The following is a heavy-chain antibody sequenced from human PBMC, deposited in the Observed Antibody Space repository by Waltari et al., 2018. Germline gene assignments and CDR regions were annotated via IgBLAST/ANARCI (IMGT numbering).Heavy chain of an antibody. D-gene: IGHD2-21*01. J-gene: IGHJ4*02. V-gene: IGHV3-33*01. Sequence: QVQLVESGGGVVQPGRSLRLSCAASGFTFSSYGLHWVRQAPGKGLEWVEVIGYDGNNKDYADSVKGRFTISRDNSKNTLYLQMNSLRAEDTAVYYCARETSHYYYFDYWGQGTLVTVSS. CDR3: ARETSHYYYFDY. CDR1: GFTFSSYG. CDR2: IGYDGNNK.